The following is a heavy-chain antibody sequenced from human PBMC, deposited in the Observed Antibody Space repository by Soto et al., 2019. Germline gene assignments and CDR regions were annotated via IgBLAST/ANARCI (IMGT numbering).Heavy chain of an antibody. V-gene: IGHV4-59*01. J-gene: IGHJ6*03. CDR2: IYYSGST. Sequence: SETLSLTCTVSGGSISSYYWSWIRQPPGKGLEWIGYIYYSGSTNYTPSLKSRVTISVDTSKNQFSLKLSSVTAADTAVYYCARDSAMYSSGWYYYYYMDVWGKGTTVTVSS. CDR1: GGSISSYY. D-gene: IGHD6-19*01. CDR3: ARDSAMYSSGWYYYYYMDV.